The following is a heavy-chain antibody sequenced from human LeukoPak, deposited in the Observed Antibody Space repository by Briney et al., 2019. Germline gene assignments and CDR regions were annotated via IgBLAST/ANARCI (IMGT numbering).Heavy chain of an antibody. V-gene: IGHV4-39*07. CDR3: ARAHYTTSWYPPDY. J-gene: IGHJ4*02. Sequence: SETLSLTCTVSGGSISSSSYYWGWIRQPPGKGLEWIGSIYYSGSTYYNPSLKSRVTISVDTSKNQFSLKLSSVTAADTAVYYCARAHYTTSWYPPDYWGQGTLVTVSS. CDR1: GGSISSSSYY. CDR2: IYYSGST. D-gene: IGHD6-13*01.